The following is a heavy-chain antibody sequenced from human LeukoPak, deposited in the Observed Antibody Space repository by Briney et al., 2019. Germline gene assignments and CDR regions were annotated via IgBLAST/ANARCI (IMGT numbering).Heavy chain of an antibody. V-gene: IGHV1-8*01. J-gene: IGHJ6*03. Sequence: GASVKVSCKASGYTFTNYDINWVRQATGQGLEWMGWMNPNSGNTGYAQKFQGRVTMTRNTSISTAYMELSSLRSEDTAVYYCARGGRITMVRGVLGDHYYYYYMDVWGKGTTVTVSS. CDR2: MNPNSGNT. D-gene: IGHD3-10*01. CDR3: ARGGRITMVRGVLGDHYYYYYMDV. CDR1: GYTFTNYD.